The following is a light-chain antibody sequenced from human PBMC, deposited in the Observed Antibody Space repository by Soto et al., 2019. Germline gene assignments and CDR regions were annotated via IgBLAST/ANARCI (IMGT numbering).Light chain of an antibody. CDR1: QSVRSN. Sequence: DIGLTQSPATLSLSPGERATLSCRASQSVRSNLAWHQQKPGQAPRLLIYAASTRATGVPARFSGSGSGTEFTLTISDLQSEDFAVYFCQHYDIWPLTFGGGTKVDIK. J-gene: IGKJ4*01. V-gene: IGKV3D-15*01. CDR2: AAS. CDR3: QHYDIWPLT.